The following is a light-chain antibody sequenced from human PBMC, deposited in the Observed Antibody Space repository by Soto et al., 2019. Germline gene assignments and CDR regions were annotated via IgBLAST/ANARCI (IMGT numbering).Light chain of an antibody. V-gene: IGKV1-39*01. J-gene: IGKJ3*01. CDR3: QQGYSVPFT. CDR1: QSINSY. Sequence: DIQMTQSPSSLSASVGDRVTISCRASQSINSYLHWYQQKPGKAPKLLIYAASSLQSGVPSRFSGSGSGTDFTLTISSLQPEDFATYYCQQGYSVPFTFGPGTKVEIK. CDR2: AAS.